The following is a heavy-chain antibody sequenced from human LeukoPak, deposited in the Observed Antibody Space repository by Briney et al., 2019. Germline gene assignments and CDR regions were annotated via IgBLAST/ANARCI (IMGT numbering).Heavy chain of an antibody. CDR3: ARGYDSSGYSYHY. CDR2: IIPIFGTA. V-gene: IGHV1-69*13. CDR1: GGTFSSYA. J-gene: IGHJ4*02. Sequence: SVKVSCKASGGTFSSYAISWVRQAPGQGLEWVGGIIPIFGTANYAQKFQGRVTITADESTSTAYMELSSLRSEDTAVYYCARGYDSSGYSYHYWGQGTLVTVSS. D-gene: IGHD3-22*01.